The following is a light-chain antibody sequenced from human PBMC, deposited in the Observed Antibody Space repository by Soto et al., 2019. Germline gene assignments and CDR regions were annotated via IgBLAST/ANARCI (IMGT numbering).Light chain of an antibody. CDR3: QQRSDWPST. CDR2: DAS. Sequence: EIVLTQSPATLSLSPGDRATLSCRASQSVGSYLGWYQQRPGQAPRLLIYDASNRATGIPARFSGSGSGTYFTPTSSSLEPEDSAVYYCQQRSDWPSTFGGGTKVEIK. J-gene: IGKJ4*01. CDR1: QSVGSY. V-gene: IGKV3-11*01.